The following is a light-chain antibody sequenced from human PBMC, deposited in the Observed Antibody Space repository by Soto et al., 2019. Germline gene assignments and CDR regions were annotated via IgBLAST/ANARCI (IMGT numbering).Light chain of an antibody. V-gene: IGKV3-20*01. CDR2: GAS. J-gene: IGKJ1*01. Sequence: ETVLTQSPGTLSLSPGERATLSCRASQSVSSNYLAWYQHIPGQAPRLLIYGASTRATGIPDRFSGSGSGTDFTLTISSLEPEHFAVYYCHQFDRSLPSWTFGQGTKVE. CDR1: QSVSSNY. CDR3: HQFDRSLPSWT.